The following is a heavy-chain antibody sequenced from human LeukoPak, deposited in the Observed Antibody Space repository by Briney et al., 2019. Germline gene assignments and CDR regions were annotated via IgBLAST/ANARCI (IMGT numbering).Heavy chain of an antibody. Sequence: PRGSLRLSCAASGFTLSSNYMNWVRQAPGRGLEWVSVIHNTGNTYYADSVKGQVTISRDSSKNTLYIQMNSVRAEDTAVYYCARVLLDSSGNQYWYYDLWGRGTLVTVSS. CDR2: IHNTGNT. J-gene: IGHJ2*01. CDR3: ARVLLDSSGNQYWYYDL. CDR1: GFTLSSNY. D-gene: IGHD3-22*01. V-gene: IGHV3-53*01.